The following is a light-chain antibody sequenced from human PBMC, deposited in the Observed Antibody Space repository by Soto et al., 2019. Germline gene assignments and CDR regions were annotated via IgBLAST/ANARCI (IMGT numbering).Light chain of an antibody. CDR1: QSVGSS. CDR3: QQYNAWPPT. CDR2: GAS. V-gene: IGKV3-15*01. Sequence: VLTQSPATLSVSPGERVTLSCRTSQSVGSSLAWYQQVPGQAPRLLIYGASSRETGISDRFSGVGSGTEFVLTISDLQSEDFAVYSCQQYNAWPPTFGQGTKV. J-gene: IGKJ1*01.